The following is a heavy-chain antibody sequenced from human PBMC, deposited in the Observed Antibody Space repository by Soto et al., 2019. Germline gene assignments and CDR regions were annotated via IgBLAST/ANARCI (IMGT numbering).Heavy chain of an antibody. D-gene: IGHD2-15*01. V-gene: IGHV1-69*13. Sequence: ASVKVSCKASGGTFSSYAISWVRQAPGQGLEWMGGIIPIIGTANYAQKFQGRVTMTADASTSTAYMELSSLRSDDTAVYYCARGRSSGDPNDYWGQGTLVTVST. CDR2: IIPIIGTA. CDR1: GGTFSSYA. CDR3: ARGRSSGDPNDY. J-gene: IGHJ4*02.